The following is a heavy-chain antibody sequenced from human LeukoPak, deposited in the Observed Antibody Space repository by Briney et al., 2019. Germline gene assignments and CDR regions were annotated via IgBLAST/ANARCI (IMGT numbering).Heavy chain of an antibody. CDR2: IYHSGST. Sequence: SQTLSLTCAVSGGSISSGGYSWSWIRQPPGKGLEWIGYIYHSGSTYYNPSLKSRVTISVDRSKNQFSLKLSSVTAADTAVYYCARGTTRGPTRDRKYYYGSGSNRGVSDYWGQGTLVTVSS. D-gene: IGHD3-10*01. CDR3: ARGTTRGPTRDRKYYYGSGSNRGVSDY. J-gene: IGHJ4*02. CDR1: GGSISSGGYS. V-gene: IGHV4-30-2*01.